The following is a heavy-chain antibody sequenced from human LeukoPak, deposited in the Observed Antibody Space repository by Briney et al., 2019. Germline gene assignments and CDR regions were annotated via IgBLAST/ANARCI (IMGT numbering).Heavy chain of an antibody. J-gene: IGHJ4*02. Sequence: PSETLSLTCAVYGGSFSGYYWSWIRQPPGKGLEWIGYIYYSGSTNYNPSLKSRVTISVDTFKNQFSLKLSSVTAADTAVYYCARAGRVAGTLRFDYWGQGTLVTVSS. V-gene: IGHV4-59*01. CDR3: ARAGRVAGTLRFDY. CDR2: IYYSGST. CDR1: GGSFSGYY. D-gene: IGHD6-19*01.